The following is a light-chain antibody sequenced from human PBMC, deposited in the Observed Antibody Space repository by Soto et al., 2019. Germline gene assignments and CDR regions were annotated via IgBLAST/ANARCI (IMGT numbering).Light chain of an antibody. CDR3: QQYYSTWYT. CDR1: QSVLYSSNNKNY. Sequence: EIVMTQSPDSLAVSLGERATINCKSSQSVLYSSNNKNYLAWYQQKPGQPPKLLIYWASTRESGVPDRFSGSGSGTDFTLTISSLQAEDVAVYYCQQYYSTWYTFGQGTNLEIK. CDR2: WAS. V-gene: IGKV4-1*01. J-gene: IGKJ2*01.